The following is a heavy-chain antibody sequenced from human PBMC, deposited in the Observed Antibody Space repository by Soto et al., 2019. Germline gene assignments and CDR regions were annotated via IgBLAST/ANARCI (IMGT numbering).Heavy chain of an antibody. CDR3: AKRRGAGGHFDY. Sequence: GSLRLSCAASGFTLSSYAMGWVRQGPGKGLEWVAVVSIGGSTHYADSVRGRFTISRDNSKSTLSLQMNSLTAEDTAVYFCAKRRGAGGHFDYWGQGALVTVSS. V-gene: IGHV3-23*01. CDR2: VSIGGST. J-gene: IGHJ4*02. CDR1: GFTLSSYA. D-gene: IGHD2-15*01.